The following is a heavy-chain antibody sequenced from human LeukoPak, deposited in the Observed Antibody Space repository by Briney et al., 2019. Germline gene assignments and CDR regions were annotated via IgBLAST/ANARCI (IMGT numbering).Heavy chain of an antibody. Sequence: ASVTVSSKASGYTFTSYDINWVRQATGQGLEWMGWMNPNSGNTGYAQKFQARVNMTRNTSISTAYMELSSLRSEDTAVYYCARGRSQVKGDYYYYYMDVWGKGTTVTVSS. CDR1: GYTFTSYD. CDR3: ARGRSQVKGDYYYYYMDV. D-gene: IGHD3-22*01. CDR2: MNPNSGNT. J-gene: IGHJ6*03. V-gene: IGHV1-8*01.